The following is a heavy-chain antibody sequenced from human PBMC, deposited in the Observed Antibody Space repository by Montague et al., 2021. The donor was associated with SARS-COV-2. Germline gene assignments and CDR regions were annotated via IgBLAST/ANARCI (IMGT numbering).Heavy chain of an antibody. CDR1: GYTLTELS. V-gene: IGHV1-24*01. CDR3: ASGVAVAGTREYYYYYNGMDV. Sequence: SVKVSCKVSGYTLTELSMHWVRQAPGKGLEWMGGFDPEDGETIYAQKFQGRVTMTEDTSTDTAYMELSSLRSEDTAVYYCASGVAVAGTREYYYYYNGMDVWGQGTTVTVSS. D-gene: IGHD6-19*01. J-gene: IGHJ6*02. CDR2: FDPEDGET.